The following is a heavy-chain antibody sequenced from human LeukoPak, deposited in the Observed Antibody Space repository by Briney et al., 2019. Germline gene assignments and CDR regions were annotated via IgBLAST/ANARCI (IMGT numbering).Heavy chain of an antibody. CDR2: ISSSGTTI. CDR1: GFTFSSYE. J-gene: IGHJ4*02. CDR3: AGELAALDY. Sequence: GGSLRLSCAASGFTFSSYEMNWVRQAPGKGLEWVSYISSSGTTIYYADSVKARFTISRNNANNSLYLQMNSLRAEDTAVYYCAGELAALDYWGQGTLVTVSS. D-gene: IGHD6-6*01. V-gene: IGHV3-48*03.